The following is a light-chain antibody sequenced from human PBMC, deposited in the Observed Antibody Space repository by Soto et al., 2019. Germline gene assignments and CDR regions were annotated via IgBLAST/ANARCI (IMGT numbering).Light chain of an antibody. CDR1: SRDVGGFNY. Sequence: QSALTQPASVSGSPGQSITISCTGTSRDVGGFNYVSWYQQHPGKAPKLMIYDVSNRPSGVSNRFSGSKSGNTASLTISGLQAEDEADYYCSSYTSISLYVFGTGTKLTVL. CDR3: SSYTSISLYV. V-gene: IGLV2-14*01. J-gene: IGLJ1*01. CDR2: DVS.